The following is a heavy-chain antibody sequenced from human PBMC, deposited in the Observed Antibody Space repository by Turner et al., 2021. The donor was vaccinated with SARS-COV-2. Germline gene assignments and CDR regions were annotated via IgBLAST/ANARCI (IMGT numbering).Heavy chain of an antibody. CDR2: SNYSGST. V-gene: IGHV4-39*01. Sequence: QLHLQVSSPGPEQPSESLSPTCTVSDGSFSSCSSYCGWIRQPPGKGLGWIGSSNYSGSTYDDPSQKRRVTLSENTSKNQYILKLTAGAAAETAVYCWGRHGEVAAAAYLAGLDPWGQGTLVTVSS. CDR1: DGSFSSCSSY. D-gene: IGHD6-13*01. CDR3: GRHGEVAAAAYLAGLDP. J-gene: IGHJ5*02.